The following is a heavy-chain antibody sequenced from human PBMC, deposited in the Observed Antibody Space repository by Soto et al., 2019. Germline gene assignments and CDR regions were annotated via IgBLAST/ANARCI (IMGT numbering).Heavy chain of an antibody. CDR1: RFTFSDYA. Sequence: QVQLVESGGGVVQPGRSLRLSCEASRFTFSDYAMHWVRQAPGKGLAWVAVISYDGRSKRYAEAVKGRFTISRDNTQNTLLLQMISVRPKDTGVYYWASDRDANGDYVFEYWGQGALVTVSS. V-gene: IGHV3-30-3*01. J-gene: IGHJ4*02. CDR3: ASDRDANGDYVFEY. D-gene: IGHD4-17*01. CDR2: ISYDGRSK.